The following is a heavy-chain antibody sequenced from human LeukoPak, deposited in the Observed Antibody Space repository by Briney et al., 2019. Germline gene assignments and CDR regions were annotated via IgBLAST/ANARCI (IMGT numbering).Heavy chain of an antibody. J-gene: IGHJ4*02. Sequence: GGSLRLSCAASGFTFSSYGMHWVRQAPGKGLEWVAFIRYDGSNKYYADSVKGRFTISRDNAKNSLYLQMNSLRAEDTAVYYCARGGGAAAGEEIDYWGQGTLVTVSS. V-gene: IGHV3-30*02. CDR3: ARGGGAAAGEEIDY. CDR1: GFTFSSYG. CDR2: IRYDGSNK. D-gene: IGHD6-13*01.